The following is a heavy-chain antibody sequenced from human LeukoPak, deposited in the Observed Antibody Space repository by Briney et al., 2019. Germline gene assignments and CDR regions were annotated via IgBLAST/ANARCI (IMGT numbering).Heavy chain of an antibody. CDR2: IKQDGSEK. J-gene: IGHJ6*02. Sequence: GGSLRLSCAASGFTFSSYWMSWVRQAPGKGLEWVANIKQDGSEKYYVDSVKGRFTISRDNAKNSPYLQMNSLRAEDTAVYYCARVITDYYYYYGMDVWGQGTTVTVSS. CDR3: ARVITDYYYYYGMDV. CDR1: GFTFSSYW. D-gene: IGHD3-22*01. V-gene: IGHV3-7*04.